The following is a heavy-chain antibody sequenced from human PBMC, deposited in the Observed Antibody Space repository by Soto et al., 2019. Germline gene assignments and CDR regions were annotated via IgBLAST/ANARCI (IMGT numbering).Heavy chain of an antibody. J-gene: IGHJ4*02. CDR2: ISYDGSNK. D-gene: IGHD2-15*01. V-gene: IGHV3-30*18. CDR1: GFTFSSYG. CDR3: AKDPCSGGSCYYIS. Sequence: GGSLRLSCAASGFTFSSYGMHWVRQAPGKGLEWVAVISYDGSNKYYADSVKGRFTISRDNSKNTLYLQMNSLRAEDTAVYYCAKDPCSGGSCYYISWGQGTLVTVSS.